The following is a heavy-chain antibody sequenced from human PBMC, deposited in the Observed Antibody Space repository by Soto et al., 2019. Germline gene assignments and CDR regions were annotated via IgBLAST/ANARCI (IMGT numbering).Heavy chain of an antibody. Sequence: SETLSLTCTVSGGSISSGGYCWSWIRQHPGKGLEWIGYIYYSGSTYYNPSLKSRVTISVDTSKNQFSLKLSSVTAADTAVYYCARQSVAVAGPLFDYWGQGTLVTVSS. CDR3: ARQSVAVAGPLFDY. D-gene: IGHD6-19*01. CDR1: GGSISSGGYC. J-gene: IGHJ4*02. CDR2: IYYSGST. V-gene: IGHV4-31*03.